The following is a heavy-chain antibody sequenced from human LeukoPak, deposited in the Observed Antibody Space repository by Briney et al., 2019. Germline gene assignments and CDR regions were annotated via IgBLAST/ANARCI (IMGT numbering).Heavy chain of an antibody. V-gene: IGHV3-66*01. CDR2: IYSGGST. D-gene: IGHD3-10*01. Sequence: GGSLRLSCAASGFTVSSNYMSWVCQAPGRGLEWVSVIYSGGSTYYADSVEGRFTISRDNSKNTLFLQMNSLRAGDTAVYYCARGTVTMVDYWGQGTLVTVSS. J-gene: IGHJ4*02. CDR3: ARGTVTMVDY. CDR1: GFTVSSNY.